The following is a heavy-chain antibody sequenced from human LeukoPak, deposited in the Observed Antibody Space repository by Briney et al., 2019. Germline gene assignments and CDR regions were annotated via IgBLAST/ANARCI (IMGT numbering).Heavy chain of an antibody. CDR2: IYYSGST. V-gene: IGHV4-59*08. D-gene: IGHD3-10*01. J-gene: IGHJ4*02. CDR3: ARLSLWFGDLESGDY. Sequence: PSETLSLTCTVSGGSISSYYWSWIRQPPGKGLEWIGYIYYSGSTNYNPSLKSRVTISVDTSKNQFSLKLGSVTAADTAVYYCARLSLWFGDLESGDYWGQGTLVTVSS. CDR1: GGSISSYY.